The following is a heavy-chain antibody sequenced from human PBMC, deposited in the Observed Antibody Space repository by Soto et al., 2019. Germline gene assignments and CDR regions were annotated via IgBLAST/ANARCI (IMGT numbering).Heavy chain of an antibody. CDR1: GFTFSSYA. V-gene: IGHV3-30-3*01. CDR2: ISYDGSNK. CDR3: ARDRPVVVTATFHY. D-gene: IGHD2-21*02. Sequence: GGSLRLSCAASGFTFSSYAMHWVRQAPGKGLEWVAVISYDGSNKYYADSVKGRFTISRDNSKNTMYLQMNSLRAEDTAVYFSARDRPVVVTATFHYWGQGTLVTVSA. J-gene: IGHJ4*02.